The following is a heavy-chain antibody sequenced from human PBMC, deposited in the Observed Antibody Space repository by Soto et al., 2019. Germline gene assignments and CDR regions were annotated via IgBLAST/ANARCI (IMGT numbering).Heavy chain of an antibody. CDR2: IDPKRDI. Sequence: QVQLQQGGAGPLKPSETLSLTCGVYGGPLSGYFWRWVHQAPGKGLEWIGEIDPKRDITYKPSFKSRVTKSVDTSKMRFSLNLKSVTAADTGLYYFASGPTPVTARIGFDPWGQGTLVTVSS. J-gene: IGHJ5*02. CDR1: GGPLSGYF. V-gene: IGHV4-34*02. D-gene: IGHD2-21*02. CDR3: ASGPTPVTARIGFDP.